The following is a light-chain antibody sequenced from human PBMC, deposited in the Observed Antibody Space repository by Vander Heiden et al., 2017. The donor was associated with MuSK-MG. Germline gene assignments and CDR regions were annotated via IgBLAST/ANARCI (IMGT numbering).Light chain of an antibody. V-gene: IGLV1-47*01. J-gene: IGLJ2*01. Sequence: QSVLTQPPSASRTPGQRVTISCPGSSSNIVSNYVYWYQQLPGTAPKLLIYRNKQRPSGVPDRFSGSKSGTSASLAISGLRSEEEADYYCAAGDDSLSVEVFGGGTKLTVL. CDR2: RNK. CDR1: SSNIVSNY. CDR3: AAGDDSLSVEV.